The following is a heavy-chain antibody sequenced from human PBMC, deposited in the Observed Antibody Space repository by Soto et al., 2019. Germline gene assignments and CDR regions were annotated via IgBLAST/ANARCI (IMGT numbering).Heavy chain of an antibody. CDR3: ARTSRFEY. Sequence: WSWIRQPPGKGLEWIGEINHSGSTNYNPSLKSRVTISVDTSKSQFSLKVSSVTAADTAVYYCARTSRFEYWGQGTLVTVSS. D-gene: IGHD6-6*01. V-gene: IGHV4-34*01. J-gene: IGHJ4*02. CDR2: INHSGST.